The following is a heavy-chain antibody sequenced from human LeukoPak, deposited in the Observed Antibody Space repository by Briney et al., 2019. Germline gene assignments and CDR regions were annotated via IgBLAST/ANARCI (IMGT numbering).Heavy chain of an antibody. V-gene: IGHV4-39*02. CDR2: IYYSGST. CDR1: GGSISSSSYY. Sequence: PSETLSLTCTVSGGSISSSSYYWGWIRQPPGKGLEWIGSIYYSGSTYYNPSLKSRVTISVDTSKSQFSLKLSSVTAADTAVYYCATEDAFDIWGQGTMVTVSS. J-gene: IGHJ3*02. CDR3: ATEDAFDI.